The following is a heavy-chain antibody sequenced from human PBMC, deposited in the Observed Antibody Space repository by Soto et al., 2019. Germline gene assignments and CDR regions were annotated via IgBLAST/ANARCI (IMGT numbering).Heavy chain of an antibody. Sequence: EVQLLESGGGLVQPGGSLRLSCATSGFTFSSYAMSWVRQAPGKGPEWVSGISASGGRTYYADSLKGRFTISRDNSKNMLYLQVNSLRAEDTALYYCAKDPIGDYVGAFDIWDQGTMVTVSS. D-gene: IGHD4-17*01. CDR3: AKDPIGDYVGAFDI. CDR1: GFTFSSYA. CDR2: ISASGGRT. V-gene: IGHV3-23*01. J-gene: IGHJ3*02.